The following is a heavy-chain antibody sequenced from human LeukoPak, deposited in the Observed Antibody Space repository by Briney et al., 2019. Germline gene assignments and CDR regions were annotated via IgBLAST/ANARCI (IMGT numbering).Heavy chain of an antibody. CDR2: ISSNSGSI. V-gene: IGHV3-9*01. Sequence: GRSLRLSCAGSGFIFNNYAMHWVRQPPGKGLEWVSGISSNSGSIDYADSVKGRFTISRDNAKNSLYLQMNSLRAEDTAFYYCAKDNRRHYTSGPNPDSLHWGQGALVTVSS. CDR3: AKDNRRHYTSGPNPDSLH. J-gene: IGHJ4*02. CDR1: GFIFNNYA. D-gene: IGHD6-19*01.